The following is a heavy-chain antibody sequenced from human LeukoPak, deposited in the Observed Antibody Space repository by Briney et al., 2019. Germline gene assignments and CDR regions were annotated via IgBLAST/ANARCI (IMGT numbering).Heavy chain of an antibody. J-gene: IGHJ3*02. CDR1: GFTFSSYA. D-gene: IGHD3-22*01. Sequence: GGSLRLSCAASGFTFSSYAMSWVRQAPGKGLEWVSATIGSGYNTYCADSVKGRFAISRDSSKNTLYLQMNSLRAEDTAVYYCAKGSGYYSRDAFDIWGQGTMVTVSS. V-gene: IGHV3-23*01. CDR2: TIGSGYNT. CDR3: AKGSGYYSRDAFDI.